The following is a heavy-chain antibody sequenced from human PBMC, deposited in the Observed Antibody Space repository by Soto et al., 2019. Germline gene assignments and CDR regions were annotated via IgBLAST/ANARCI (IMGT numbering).Heavy chain of an antibody. V-gene: IGHV3-23*01. CDR2: VGGSGDST. J-gene: IGHJ4*02. D-gene: IGHD2-15*01. CDR1: GFTFSNYA. Sequence: GSLRLSCAASGFTFSNYAISWVRQAPGKGLEWVSGVGGSGDSTYYADSVKGRFTISRDNSKDTLYLQMNSLRAEDTAVYYCAKSPLGYCSGGSCYPPHYFDYWGQGTLVTVSS. CDR3: AKSPLGYCSGGSCYPPHYFDY.